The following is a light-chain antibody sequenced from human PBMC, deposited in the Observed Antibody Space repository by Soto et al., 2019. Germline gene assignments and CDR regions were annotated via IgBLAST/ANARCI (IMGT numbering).Light chain of an antibody. CDR2: AAS. CDR3: QQSSDIPYT. J-gene: IGKJ2*01. V-gene: IGKV1-39*01. Sequence: DIQMTQSPSSLSASVGDRVTVTCRASQTISRYLNWYQQNPGKAPKLLIYAASSLQSGVPSRFSGSGSGTDFTLTISSLQPEYFATYYCQQSSDIPYTFGQGTKLEIK. CDR1: QTISRY.